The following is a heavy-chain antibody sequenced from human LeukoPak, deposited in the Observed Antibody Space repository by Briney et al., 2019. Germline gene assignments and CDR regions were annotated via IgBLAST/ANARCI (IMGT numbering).Heavy chain of an antibody. CDR2: ISGSGGST. V-gene: IGHV3-23*01. D-gene: IGHD3-10*01. CDR3: AKDLDYYGSGSFDY. J-gene: IGHJ4*02. Sequence: EGSLRLSCAASGFTFSSYAMSWVRQAPGKGLEWVSAISGSGGSTYYADSVKGRFTISRDNSKNTLYLQMNSLRAEDTAVYYCAKDLDYYGSGSFDYWGQGTLVTVSS. CDR1: GFTFSSYA.